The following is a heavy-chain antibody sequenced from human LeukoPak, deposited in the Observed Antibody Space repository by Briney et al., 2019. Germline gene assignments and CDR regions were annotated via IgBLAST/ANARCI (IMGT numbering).Heavy chain of an antibody. CDR2: INHSGST. D-gene: IGHD3-22*01. J-gene: IGHJ4*02. V-gene: IGHV4-34*01. CDR1: GGSFSGYY. CDR3: ARGPPYYDSSGYRFDY. Sequence: SETVSLTCAVYGGSFSGYYWSWIRQPPGKGLEWIGEINHSGSTNYNPSLKSRVTISVDTSKNQFSLKLSSVTAADTAVYYCARGPPYYDSSGYRFDYWGQGTLVTVSS.